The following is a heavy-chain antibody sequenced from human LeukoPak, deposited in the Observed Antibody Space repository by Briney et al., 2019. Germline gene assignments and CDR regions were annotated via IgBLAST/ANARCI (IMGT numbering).Heavy chain of an antibody. CDR2: INHSGST. CDR1: GGSFSGYY. CDR3: ARRRNVDTAE. D-gene: IGHD5-18*01. V-gene: IGHV4-34*01. J-gene: IGHJ4*02. Sequence: PSVTLSLTCAVYGGSFSGYYWSWIRQPPGKGLEWIGEINHSGSTNYNPSLKSRVTISVDTSKNQFSLKLSSVTAADTAVYYCARRRNVDTAEWGQGTLVTVSS.